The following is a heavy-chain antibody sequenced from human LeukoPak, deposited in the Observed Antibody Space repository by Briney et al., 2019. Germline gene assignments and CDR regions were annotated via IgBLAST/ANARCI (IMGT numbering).Heavy chain of an antibody. J-gene: IGHJ5*02. V-gene: IGHV3-48*04. CDR3: ARVKDGYTSSWFDP. D-gene: IGHD5-24*01. Sequence: GGSLRLSCAASGFTFSSYSMNWVRQAPGKGLEWVSYISSSSSTIYYADSVKGRFTISRDNAKNSLYLQMNSLRAEDTALYYCARVKDGYTSSWFDPWGQGTLVTVSS. CDR1: GFTFSSYS. CDR2: ISSSSSTI.